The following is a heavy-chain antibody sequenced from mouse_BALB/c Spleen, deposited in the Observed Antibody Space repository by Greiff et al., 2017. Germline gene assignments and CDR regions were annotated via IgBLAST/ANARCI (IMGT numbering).Heavy chain of an antibody. Sequence: EVQVVESGGGLVQPGGSLKLSCAASGFTFSSYTMSWVRQTPEKRLEWVAYISNGGGSTYYPDTVKGRFTISRDNAKNTLYLQMSSLKSEDTAMYYCARQVDYDVYWYFDVWGAGTTVTVSS. CDR2: ISNGGGST. V-gene: IGHV5-12-2*01. CDR3: ARQVDYDVYWYFDV. CDR1: GFTFSSYT. D-gene: IGHD2-4*01. J-gene: IGHJ1*01.